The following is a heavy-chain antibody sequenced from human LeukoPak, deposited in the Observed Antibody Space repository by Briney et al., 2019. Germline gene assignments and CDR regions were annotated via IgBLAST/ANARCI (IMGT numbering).Heavy chain of an antibody. Sequence: PGGSLRLSCAASGFTLSSYWMSWVRQAPGMGLERVANINEDGSKKFYVDSVKGRFTISRDNAKNSLYLQMNSLRAEDTAVYYCARGMGHGYHFDYWGQGTLVTVSS. CDR2: INEDGSKK. CDR3: ARGMGHGYHFDY. V-gene: IGHV3-7*01. CDR1: GFTLSSYW. J-gene: IGHJ4*02. D-gene: IGHD5-18*01.